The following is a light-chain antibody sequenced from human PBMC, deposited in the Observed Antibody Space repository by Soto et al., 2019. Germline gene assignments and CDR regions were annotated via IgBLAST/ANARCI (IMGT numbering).Light chain of an antibody. Sequence: SVLTQPASLSGSPGQSITISCTGTNSDVGRYNLVSWYQHYPGKAPKLVTYEANKRPSGISERFSVSKSGNTASLTISGLQAEDEGHYYCCSYAPGSTWVFGGGTKVTVL. V-gene: IGLV2-23*01. CDR2: EAN. J-gene: IGLJ3*02. CDR3: CSYAPGSTWV. CDR1: NSDVGRYNL.